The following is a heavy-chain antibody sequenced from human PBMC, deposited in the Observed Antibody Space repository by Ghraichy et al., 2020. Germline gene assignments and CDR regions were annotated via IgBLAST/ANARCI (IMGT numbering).Heavy chain of an antibody. CDR1: GGSIISSSYY. J-gene: IGHJ4*02. D-gene: IGHD6-6*01. CDR2: ISHSGST. V-gene: IGHV4-39*01. CDR3: TRYPYSSSSGSGRRYFDA. Sequence: SETLSLTCTVSGGSIISSSYYWGWIRQPPGMGLEWIVSISHSGSTYYSPSLKSRVTISVDTSNNQLSLRLTSVTAADTAIYYCTRYPYSSSSGSGRRYFDAWGQGTLVTVSS.